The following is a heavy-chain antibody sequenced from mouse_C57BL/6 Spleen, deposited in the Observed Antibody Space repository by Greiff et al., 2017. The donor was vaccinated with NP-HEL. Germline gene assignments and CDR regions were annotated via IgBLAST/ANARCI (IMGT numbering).Heavy chain of an antibody. Sequence: QVQLKQPGAELVRPGTSVKLSCKASGYTFTSYWMHWVKQRPGQGLEWIGVIDPSDSYTNYNQKFKGKATLTVDTSSSTAYMQLSSLTSEDSAVYYCARSDGYYVGGFDYWGQGTTLTVSS. J-gene: IGHJ2*01. CDR2: IDPSDSYT. V-gene: IGHV1-59*01. CDR1: GYTFTSYW. D-gene: IGHD2-3*01. CDR3: ARSDGYYVGGFDY.